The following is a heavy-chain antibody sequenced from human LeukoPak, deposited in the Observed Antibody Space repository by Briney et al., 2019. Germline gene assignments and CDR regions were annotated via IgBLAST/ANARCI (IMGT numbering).Heavy chain of an antibody. Sequence: GGSLRLSCAASGFTFSSYWMSWVRQAPGKGLEWVANIKKDGSEKYYVDSVKGRFTISRDNAKTSLYLQMNSLRAEDTAVYYCARAQVGYNWFDPWGQGTLVTVSS. D-gene: IGHD1-26*01. V-gene: IGHV3-7*01. CDR3: ARAQVGYNWFDP. CDR1: GFTFSSYW. J-gene: IGHJ5*02. CDR2: IKKDGSEK.